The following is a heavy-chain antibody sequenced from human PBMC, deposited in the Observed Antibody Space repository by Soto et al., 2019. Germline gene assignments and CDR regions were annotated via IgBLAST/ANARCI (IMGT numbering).Heavy chain of an antibody. CDR2: ISGSGVNT. V-gene: IGHV3-23*01. Sequence: LRLSCAASGFIFSSYAMNWVRQSPGKGLEWVAGISGSGVNTYYADSVRGRFTISRDNSKNTLYLQMNSLRDEDTAVYYCAKARSGNYQYYIDYWGQGTLVTVSS. CDR1: GFIFSSYA. D-gene: IGHD3-22*01. CDR3: AKARSGNYQYYIDY. J-gene: IGHJ4*02.